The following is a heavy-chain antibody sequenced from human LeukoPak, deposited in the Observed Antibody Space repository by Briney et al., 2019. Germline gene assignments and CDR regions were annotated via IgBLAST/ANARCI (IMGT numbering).Heavy chain of an antibody. CDR2: INPSGGRT. CDR1: GYTFTSKY. CDR3: ARAVGSGWYEGY. D-gene: IGHD6-19*01. Sequence: ASVKVSCKASGYTFTSKYMHWVRQAPGQGLEWMGIINPSGGRTSYAQKFQGRVTMTRDTSINTAYMELSRLRSDDTAVYYCARAVGSGWYEGYWGQGTLVTVSS. J-gene: IGHJ4*02. V-gene: IGHV1-46*01.